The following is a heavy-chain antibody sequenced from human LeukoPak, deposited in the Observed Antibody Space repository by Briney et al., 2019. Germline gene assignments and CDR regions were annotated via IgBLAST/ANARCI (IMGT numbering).Heavy chain of an antibody. CDR1: GGSISSYY. CDR3: ARKGSSGWYDPFDY. CDR2: IYTSGST. J-gene: IGHJ4*02. Sequence: PSETLSLTCTVSGGSISSYYWSWIRQPAGKGLEWIGHIYTSGSTNYNPSLKSRVTMSVDTSKNQFSLKLSSVTAAGTAVYYCARKGSSGWYDPFDYWGQGTLVTVSS. D-gene: IGHD6-19*01. V-gene: IGHV4-4*07.